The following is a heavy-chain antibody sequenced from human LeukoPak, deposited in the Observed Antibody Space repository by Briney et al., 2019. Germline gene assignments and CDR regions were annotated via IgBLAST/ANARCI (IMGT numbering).Heavy chain of an antibody. V-gene: IGHV1-18*04. J-gene: IGHJ4*02. CDR1: GYTFTGYY. D-gene: IGHD3-3*01. Sequence: GASVKVSCKASGYTFTGYYMHWVRQAPGQGLEWMGLISTYNGYSNYAQKFQGRVTMTTDTSTATAFLEVRNLRSDDTAVYYCARELRFLPDYWGQGTLVTVSS. CDR2: ISTYNGYS. CDR3: ARELRFLPDY.